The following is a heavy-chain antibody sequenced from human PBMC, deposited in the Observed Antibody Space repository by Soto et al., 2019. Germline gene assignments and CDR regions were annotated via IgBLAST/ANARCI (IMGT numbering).Heavy chain of an antibody. J-gene: IGHJ6*02. Sequence: GASVKVSCKVSGYTLTELSMHWVRQAPGKGLEWMGGFDPEDGETIYAQKFQGRVTMTEDTSTDTAYMELSSLRSEDTAVYYCAKGCIYGTGDHYYGMDVWGQGTTVTVSS. CDR2: FDPEDGET. D-gene: IGHD1-20*01. CDR1: GYTLTELS. V-gene: IGHV1-24*01. CDR3: AKGCIYGTGDHYYGMDV.